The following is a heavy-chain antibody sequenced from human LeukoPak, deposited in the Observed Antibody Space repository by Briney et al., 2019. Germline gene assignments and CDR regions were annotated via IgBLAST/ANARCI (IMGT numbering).Heavy chain of an antibody. CDR3: ARRDSSGSN. V-gene: IGHV3-66*02. CDR2: IYSGGIT. J-gene: IGHJ4*02. D-gene: IGHD6-19*01. CDR1: GFTVTPNY. Sequence: GGSLRLSCAASGFTVTPNYMSWVRQAPGKGLEWVSVIYSGGITYYADSVKGRFTISRDSSKNTLYLQMNSLRVEDTAVYYCARRDSSGSNWGQGTLVTVSS.